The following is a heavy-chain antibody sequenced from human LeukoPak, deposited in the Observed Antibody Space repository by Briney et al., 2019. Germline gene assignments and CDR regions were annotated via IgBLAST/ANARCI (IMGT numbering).Heavy chain of an antibody. J-gene: IGHJ4*02. Sequence: GGSLRLSCAASGFTFSNYAMNWVRQAPGKGLEFVSAISSNGATTYYANSMKGIFTISKDSSKTTLFLQMGSLTTEDMDVYYCARPIQDSCIFRGLVYWGQGILVTVSS. CDR2: ISSNGATT. V-gene: IGHV3-64*01. CDR1: GFTFSNYA. D-gene: IGHD2-8*01. CDR3: ARPIQDSCIFRGLVY.